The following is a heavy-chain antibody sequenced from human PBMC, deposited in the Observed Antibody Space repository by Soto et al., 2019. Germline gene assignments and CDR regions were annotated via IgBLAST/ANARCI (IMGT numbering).Heavy chain of an antibody. CDR3: ARRQYVCSGGSCRLYNWFDP. D-gene: IGHD2-15*01. CDR2: IIPIFGTA. V-gene: IGHV1-69*06. J-gene: IGHJ5*02. CDR1: GGTFSSYA. Sequence: ASVKVSCKASGGTFSSYAISWVRQAPGQGLEWMGGIIPIFGTANYAQKFQGRVTITADKSTSTAYMELSSLRSEDTAVYYCARRQYVCSGGSCRLYNWFDPWGQGTLVTAPQ.